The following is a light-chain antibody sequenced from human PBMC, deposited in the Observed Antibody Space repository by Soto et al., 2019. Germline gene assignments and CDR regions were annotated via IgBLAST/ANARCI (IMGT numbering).Light chain of an antibody. V-gene: IGLV1-40*01. J-gene: IGLJ3*02. CDR1: SSNIGAGYD. CDR2: SGT. CDR3: QSYDSSLSGSV. Sequence: QPVLTQPPSVSGAPGQRVTISCTGSSSNIGAGYDVHWYQQLPGTAPRLLIYSGTNRRSGVPHRFSGSKSGTSASLAITGLQAEDEAEYYCQSYDSSLSGSVFGGGTKLTVL.